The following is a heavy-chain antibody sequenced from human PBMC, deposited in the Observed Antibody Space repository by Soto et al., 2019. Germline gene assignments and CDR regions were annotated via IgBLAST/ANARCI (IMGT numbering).Heavy chain of an antibody. V-gene: IGHV4-39*01. D-gene: IGHD3-3*01. Sequence: SETLSLTCTVSGGSISSSSYYWGWIRQPPGKGLEWIGSIYYSGSTYYNPSLKSRVTISVDTSKNQFSLKLSSVTAADTAVYYCAILSITIFGVVISPPDYWGQGTLVTVSS. CDR3: AILSITIFGVVISPPDY. CDR2: IYYSGST. CDR1: GGSISSSSYY. J-gene: IGHJ4*02.